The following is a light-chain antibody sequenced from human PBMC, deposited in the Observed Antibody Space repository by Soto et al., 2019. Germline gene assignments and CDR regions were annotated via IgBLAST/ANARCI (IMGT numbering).Light chain of an antibody. CDR1: QSVTSSY. J-gene: IGKJ2*01. CDR3: QQYGSSPYT. V-gene: IGKV3-20*01. CDR2: GAS. Sequence: EIVLTQSPGTLSLSPGERATLSCRASQSVTSSYLAWYQHKRGQAPRLLIYGASSRATGIPDRFGGSGSGQDFTLTISRLEPEDFAVYYCQQYGSSPYTFGQGTKLEIK.